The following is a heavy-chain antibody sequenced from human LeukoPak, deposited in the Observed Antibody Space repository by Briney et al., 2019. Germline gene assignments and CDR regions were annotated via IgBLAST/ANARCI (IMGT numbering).Heavy chain of an antibody. V-gene: IGHV4-59*07. J-gene: IGHJ4*02. Sequence: SDPLSLPCTVSGGPFSRYYWSWIRQPRGKGLECIGYIYYSGSPKFNPSLKGRVPLSVGTSKNQFSFKLSYVTGPDTALNYCGRTGPRQLIDYWGQGTLVTVYS. CDR1: GGPFSRYY. D-gene: IGHD6-19*01. CDR3: GRTGPRQLIDY. CDR2: IYYSGSP.